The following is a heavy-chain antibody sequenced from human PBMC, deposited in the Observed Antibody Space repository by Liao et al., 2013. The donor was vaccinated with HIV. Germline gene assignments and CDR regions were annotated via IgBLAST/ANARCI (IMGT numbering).Heavy chain of an antibody. CDR3: ASSSSYYESSAYYVF. CDR2: INHFGRT. V-gene: IGHV4-34*01. Sequence: QVQLQQWGAGLLKPSETLSLTCAVYGASVGGYYWTWIRQSPGKGLEWIGEINHFGRTNYNPSLKSRVTISIDTSKNQFFLRLTSVTAADTAVYYCASSSSYYESSAYYVFWGQGTQVTVSS. CDR1: GASVGGYY. J-gene: IGHJ4*02. D-gene: IGHD3-22*01.